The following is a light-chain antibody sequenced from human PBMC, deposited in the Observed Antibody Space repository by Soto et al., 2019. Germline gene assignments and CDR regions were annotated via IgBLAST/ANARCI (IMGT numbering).Light chain of an antibody. CDR3: CSYANRCWL. V-gene: IGLV2-23*02. CDR1: SSDVGVSNL. J-gene: IGLJ3*02. CDR2: EVS. Sequence: QSALTQPASVSGSPGQSITISCTGSSSDVGVSNLVSWYQQHPGKAPKLIIYEVSQRPSGVSNRFSGSKSGNTASLTISGLQAADGGDYYCCSYANRCWLFGAGTQLTVL.